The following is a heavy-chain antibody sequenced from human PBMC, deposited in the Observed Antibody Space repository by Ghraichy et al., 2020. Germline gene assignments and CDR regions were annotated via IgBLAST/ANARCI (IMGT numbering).Heavy chain of an antibody. CDR3: ARSQFGSGSYHDY. V-gene: IGHV1-8*01. CDR2: MNPNSGNT. D-gene: IGHD3-10*01. Sequence: ASVKVSCKASGYTFTSYDINWVRQATGQGLEWMGWMNPNSGNTGYAQKFRDRVTMTRNTSTSTAYMELSNLYSGDTAVYFCARSQFGSGSYHDYWGQGALVTVSS. J-gene: IGHJ4*02. CDR1: GYTFTSYD.